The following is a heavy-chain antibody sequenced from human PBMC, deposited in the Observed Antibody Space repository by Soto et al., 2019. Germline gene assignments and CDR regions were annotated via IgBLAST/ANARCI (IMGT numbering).Heavy chain of an antibody. CDR1: GYSFTSYW. V-gene: IGHV5-51*01. D-gene: IGHD3-10*01. Sequence: PGESLKISCKGSGYSFTSYWIGWARQMPGKGLEWMGIIYPGDSDTRYSPSFQGQVTISADKSISTAYLQWSSLKASDTAMYYCARNSRDITMVRGVIITATYYYYGMDVWGQGTTVTVS. J-gene: IGHJ6*02. CDR3: ARNSRDITMVRGVIITATYYYYGMDV. CDR2: IYPGDSDT.